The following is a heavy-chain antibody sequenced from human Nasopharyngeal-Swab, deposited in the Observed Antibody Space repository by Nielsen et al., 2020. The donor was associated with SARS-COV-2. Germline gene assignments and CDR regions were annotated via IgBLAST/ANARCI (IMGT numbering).Heavy chain of an antibody. Sequence: SVKVSCKASGGTFSSYAISWVRQAPGQGLEWMGRIIPILGIANYAQKFQGRVTITADKSTSTAYMELSSLRSEDTAVYYCARDIVVVVAATPNYYYYGMDVWGQGTTVTVSS. V-gene: IGHV1-69*04. CDR3: ARDIVVVVAATPNYYYYGMDV. CDR1: GGTFSSYA. CDR2: IIPILGIA. D-gene: IGHD2-15*01. J-gene: IGHJ6*02.